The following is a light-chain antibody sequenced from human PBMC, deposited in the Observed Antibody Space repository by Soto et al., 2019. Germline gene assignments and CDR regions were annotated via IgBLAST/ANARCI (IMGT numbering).Light chain of an antibody. CDR1: QSVSSSY. V-gene: IGKV3-20*01. CDR2: GAS. CDR3: QQYGSSPT. J-gene: IGKJ1*01. Sequence: EILLTQSPATLSLSPGERATLSCRASQSVSSSYLAWYQQKPGQAPRLLIYGASSRATGIPDRFSGSGPGTDFTLTISSLEPEDFAVYYCQQYGSSPTFGQGSKVDIK.